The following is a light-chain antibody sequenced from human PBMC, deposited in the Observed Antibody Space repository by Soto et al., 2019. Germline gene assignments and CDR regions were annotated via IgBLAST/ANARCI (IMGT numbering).Light chain of an antibody. V-gene: IGLV1-40*01. Sequence: QSVLTQPPSVSGAPGQRVTISCTGSSSNIGAGYDVHWYQQLPGTAPKLLIYGNSNRPSGVPDRFSGSKCGTSASLAITGLQAEDEAEYYCQSYDSSLSGSVVFGGGTKLTVL. CDR1: SSNIGAGYD. CDR2: GNS. CDR3: QSYDSSLSGSVV. J-gene: IGLJ2*01.